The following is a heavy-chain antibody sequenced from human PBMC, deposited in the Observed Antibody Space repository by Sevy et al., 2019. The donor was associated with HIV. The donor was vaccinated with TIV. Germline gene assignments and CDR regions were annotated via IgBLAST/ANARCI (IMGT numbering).Heavy chain of an antibody. CDR1: GFAFYDYS. J-gene: IGHJ4*02. CDR2: LSFGCGKI. CDR3: AGEGCTRPHDY. Sequence: GGSLRLSCAASGFAFYDYSMSWIRQAPGKGLEWVATLSFGCGKINYADSVKGRFTISRDNSKNSFYLQMDNLRGEDTALYYCAGEGCTRPHDYWGQGTRVTVSS. V-gene: IGHV3-23*01. D-gene: IGHD2-8*01.